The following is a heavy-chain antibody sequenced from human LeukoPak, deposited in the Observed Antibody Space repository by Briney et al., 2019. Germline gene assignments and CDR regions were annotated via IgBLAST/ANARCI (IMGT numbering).Heavy chain of an antibody. V-gene: IGHV4-59*01. CDR1: GGSISSYY. CDR3: ARARGYCSSTSCYTGGYYYYYMDV. CDR2: IYYSGST. J-gene: IGHJ6*03. D-gene: IGHD2-2*02. Sequence: SSETLSLTCTVSGGSISSYYWSWIRQPPGKGLEWIGYIYYSGSTNYNPSLKSRVTISVDTSKNQFSLKLSSVTAADTAVYYCARARGYCSSTSCYTGGYYYYYMDVWGKGTTVTVSS.